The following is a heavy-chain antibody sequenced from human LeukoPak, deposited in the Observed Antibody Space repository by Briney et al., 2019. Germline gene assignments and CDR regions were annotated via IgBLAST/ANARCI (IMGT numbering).Heavy chain of an antibody. J-gene: IGHJ4*02. V-gene: IGHV4-59*01. Sequence: TSETLSLTCAVSGGSITTYYWTWIRQPPGQALEWIGYIYYTGNTKYNPSLESRVTMSIDTSKNEFSLYSVNAADTAVYFCASGSVVTAHDQWGQGTLVTVSS. CDR3: ASGSVVTAHDQ. CDR2: IYYTGNT. D-gene: IGHD2-21*02. CDR1: GGSITTYY.